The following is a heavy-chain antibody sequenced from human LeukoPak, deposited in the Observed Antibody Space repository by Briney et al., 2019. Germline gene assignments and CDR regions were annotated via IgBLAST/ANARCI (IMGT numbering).Heavy chain of an antibody. CDR3: ARVAYGSGSRLIDC. J-gene: IGHJ4*02. D-gene: IGHD3-10*01. V-gene: IGHV4-39*07. Sequence: PSETLSLTCTVSGGSISSYYWSWIRQPPGKGLEWIGSVYYSGLTYYNSSLKSRVSISVDTSKNQFSLKLTSVTAADTAVYYCARVAYGSGSRLIDCWGQGTLVTISS. CDR1: GGSISSYY. CDR2: VYYSGLT.